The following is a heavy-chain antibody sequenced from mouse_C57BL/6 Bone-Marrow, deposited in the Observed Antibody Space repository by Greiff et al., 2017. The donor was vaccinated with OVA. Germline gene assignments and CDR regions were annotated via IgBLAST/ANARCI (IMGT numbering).Heavy chain of an antibody. V-gene: IGHV1-5*01. CDR2: IYPGNSDT. CDR3: TRARDTTVVRYFDY. J-gene: IGHJ2*01. CDR1: GYTFTSYW. Sequence: EVKLMESGTVLARPGASVKMSCKTSGYTFTSYWMPWVKQRPGQGLEWIGAIYPGNSDTSYNEKFKGKAKLTAVTSASTAYMEISSLTTEDSAVYYCTRARDTTVVRYFDYWGQGTTLTVSS. D-gene: IGHD1-1*01.